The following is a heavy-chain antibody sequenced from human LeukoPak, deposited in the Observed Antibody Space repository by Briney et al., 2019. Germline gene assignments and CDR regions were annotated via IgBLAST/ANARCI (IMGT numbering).Heavy chain of an antibody. CDR3: ARELFAVAAATPNLFDP. D-gene: IGHD2-15*01. CDR2: INPNSGDT. CDR1: GYTFTGYY. Sequence: ASVKVSCKASGYTFTGYYMHWVRQAPGQGLEWMGWINPNSGDTNYARKFQGRVAMTRDTSVSTAYMELTRLRSDDTAVYYCARELFAVAAATPNLFDPWGQGTLVTVSS. V-gene: IGHV1-2*02. J-gene: IGHJ5*02.